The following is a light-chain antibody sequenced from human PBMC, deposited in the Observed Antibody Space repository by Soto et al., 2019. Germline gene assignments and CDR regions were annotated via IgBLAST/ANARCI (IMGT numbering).Light chain of an antibody. CDR3: QQTYGTPIT. J-gene: IGKJ5*01. Sequence: DALVTQSPSSLSASVGDRVTITCRASQIIVTHLSWYQQRPGKAPTLLIYGASTLQRGVPSRFSGSGSGTDFTLTISNLQPEDSATYYCQQTYGTPITFGRGTRLEIK. CDR1: QIIVTH. CDR2: GAS. V-gene: IGKV1-39*01.